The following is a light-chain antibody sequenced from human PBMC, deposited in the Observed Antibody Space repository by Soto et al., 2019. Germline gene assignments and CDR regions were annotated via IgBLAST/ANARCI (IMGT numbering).Light chain of an antibody. J-gene: IGKJ4*01. V-gene: IGKV3-15*01. CDR1: QSVGSF. Sequence: SHATLSLAPVKRSHICCRGSQSVGSFLAWYQQKPGRAPRLLIYGASTRATGMPARFSGSGSGTEFTLTLSSLQSEDFAVYFCQQSGTSPPLTLGGGPTGDLK. CDR2: GAS. CDR3: QQSGTSPPLT.